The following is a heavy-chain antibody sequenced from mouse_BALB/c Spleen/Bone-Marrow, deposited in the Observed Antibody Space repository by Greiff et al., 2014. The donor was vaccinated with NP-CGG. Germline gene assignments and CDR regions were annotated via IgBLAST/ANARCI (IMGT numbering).Heavy chain of an antibody. D-gene: IGHD2-1*01. CDR2: INPGSGGT. CDR1: GYASTDYL. V-gene: IGHV1-54*03. J-gene: IGHJ2*01. Sequence: VQLQQSGAKLVRPGTSVKVSCKASGYASTDYLIEWFKQRPGQGLEWIGVINPGSGGTNFNEKFRGKATLTADKSSSTAYMQFNSLTSDDSAVYFCAREGYYGLDYWGQGTTLTVSS. CDR3: AREGYYGLDY.